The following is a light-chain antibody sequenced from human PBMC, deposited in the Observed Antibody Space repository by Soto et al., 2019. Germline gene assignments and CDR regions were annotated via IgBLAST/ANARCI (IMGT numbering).Light chain of an antibody. CDR1: SSNIGAGYD. Sequence: QSVLTQSPSVSGAPGQRVTISCTGSSSNIGAGYDVHWYQQLPGTAPKLLIFANINRPSGVPDRFSGSKSGTSASLAVTGLRAEDEADYYCQFYDSSLSGYVFGTGTKVTVL. J-gene: IGLJ1*01. CDR2: ANI. CDR3: QFYDSSLSGYV. V-gene: IGLV1-40*01.